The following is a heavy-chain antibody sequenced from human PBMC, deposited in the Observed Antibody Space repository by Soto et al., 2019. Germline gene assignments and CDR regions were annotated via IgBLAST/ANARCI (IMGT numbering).Heavy chain of an antibody. Sequence: GGSLRLSCRASGFTFKNYAMTWVRKCPGKGLQWVSLMTGGGTTDYADSAKGRFIISRDNSKNTLSLQMHNLRADDTALYYCATLEGGPGRFYGLDARGRGTMVAISS. V-gene: IGHV3-23*01. CDR2: MTGGGTT. D-gene: IGHD1-1*01. CDR3: ATLEGGPGRFYGLDA. CDR1: GFTFKNYA. J-gene: IGHJ6*02.